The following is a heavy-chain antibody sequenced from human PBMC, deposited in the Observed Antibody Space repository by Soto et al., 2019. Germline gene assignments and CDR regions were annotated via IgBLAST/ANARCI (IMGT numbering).Heavy chain of an antibody. CDR1: SGTGRVYV. D-gene: IGHD3-10*01. CDR2: IIPIFGTA. Sequence: GASGQISCKAASGTGRVYVTSWSRQAQVQVLDWMGGIIPIFGTANYAQKFQGRVTITADESTSTAYMELSSLRSEDTAVYYCARYYYGSGNLGYYYYGMDVWGQGTTVTVTS. J-gene: IGHJ6*02. CDR3: ARYYYGSGNLGYYYYGMDV. V-gene: IGHV1-69*13.